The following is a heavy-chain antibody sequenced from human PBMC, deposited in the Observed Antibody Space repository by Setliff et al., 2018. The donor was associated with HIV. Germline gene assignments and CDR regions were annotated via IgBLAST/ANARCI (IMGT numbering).Heavy chain of an antibody. CDR3: ARRGRDGVLIVFATGFDP. V-gene: IGHV4-39*01. CDR1: GGSISSSTYY. CDR2: IFYTGST. D-gene: IGHD2-8*01. Sequence: PSETLSLTCSVSGGSISSSTYYWGWIRQPPGKGLEWIGDIFYTGSTYYNPSLKSRVAISIDTSENRFSLRLNSGTAADTGVYYCARRGRDGVLIVFATGFDPWGQGTLVTVSS. J-gene: IGHJ5*02.